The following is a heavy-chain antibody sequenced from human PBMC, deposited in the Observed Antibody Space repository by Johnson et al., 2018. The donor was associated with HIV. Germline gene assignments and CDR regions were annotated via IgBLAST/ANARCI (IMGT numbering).Heavy chain of an antibody. V-gene: IGHV3-33*06. D-gene: IGHD6-13*01. J-gene: IGHJ3*02. CDR1: GFTFSSYG. CDR2: IWYDGSNK. Sequence: QVQLVESGGGVVQPGRSLRLSCAASGFTFSSYGMHWVRQAPGKGLEWVAVIWYDGSNKYYADSVTGRFTISRDNSKNTLYLQMNSRRAEGTAVYYCAKAFSSIRSDAFDMWCQGTVVTVSS. CDR3: AKAFSSIRSDAFDM.